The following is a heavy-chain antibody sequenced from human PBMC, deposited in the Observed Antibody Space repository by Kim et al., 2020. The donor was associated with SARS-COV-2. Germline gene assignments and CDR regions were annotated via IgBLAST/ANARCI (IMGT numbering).Heavy chain of an antibody. Sequence: GGSLRLSCAASGFTFSSYGMHWVRQAPGKGLEWVAVISYDGSNKYYADSVKGRFTISRDNSKNTLYLQMNSLRAEDTAVYYCASSIAVAGGYFDYWGQGTLVTVSS. J-gene: IGHJ4*02. CDR2: ISYDGSNK. CDR1: GFTFSSYG. V-gene: IGHV3-33*05. D-gene: IGHD6-19*01. CDR3: ASSIAVAGGYFDY.